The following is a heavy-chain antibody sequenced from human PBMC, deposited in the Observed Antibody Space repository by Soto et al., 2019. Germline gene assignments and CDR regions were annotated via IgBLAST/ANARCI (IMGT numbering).Heavy chain of an antibody. V-gene: IGHV3-23*01. J-gene: IGHJ3*02. CDR3: TTDSPFGYYDILTGYQDAFDI. Sequence: GGSLRLSCAASGFTCSSYAMTRVRQAPGKGLEWVSAISGSGGNSYYADSVKGRFTISRDDSKNTLYLQMNSLKTEDTAVYYCTTDSPFGYYDILTGYQDAFDIWGQGTMVTVSS. CDR1: GFTCSSYA. D-gene: IGHD3-9*01. CDR2: ISGSGGNS.